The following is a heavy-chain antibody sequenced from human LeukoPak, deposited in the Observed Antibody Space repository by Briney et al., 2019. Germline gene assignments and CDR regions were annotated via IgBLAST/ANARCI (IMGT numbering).Heavy chain of an antibody. J-gene: IGHJ4*02. V-gene: IGHV3-48*03. CDR1: GFTFKSYD. Sequence: GESLRLSCAASGFTFKSYDMGWVRQAPGKWHEWVSYISSSGTTIYYADSVKGRFTISRDNAKNSLYLQMNSLRVEDTAIYYCARDRYGDENYWGQGVLVTVSS. CDR3: ARDRYGDENY. CDR2: ISSSGTTI. D-gene: IGHD4-17*01.